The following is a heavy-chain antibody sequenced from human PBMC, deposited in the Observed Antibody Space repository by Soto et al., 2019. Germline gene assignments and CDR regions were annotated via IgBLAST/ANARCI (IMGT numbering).Heavy chain of an antibody. CDR1: GGSMNMYD. V-gene: IGHV4-59*01. CDR3: ARYSPPKMAYDSKPGDFDP. J-gene: IGHJ5*02. D-gene: IGHD3-22*01. CDR2: VRDTGST. Sequence: SGTLALTGTAPGGSMNMYDWTWIRQHPGKGLEWIGYVRDTGSTNYNPSLKSRVAISIDTSRNQFSLSLSSVTAADTAVYFCARYSPPKMAYDSKPGDFDPCGQEALVTVSS.